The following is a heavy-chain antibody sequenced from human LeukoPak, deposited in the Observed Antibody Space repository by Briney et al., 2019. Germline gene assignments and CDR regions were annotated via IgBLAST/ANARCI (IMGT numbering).Heavy chain of an antibody. V-gene: IGHV4-30-2*01. J-gene: IGHJ4*02. CDR1: GASNSSGAFS. D-gene: IGHD2-15*01. CDR2: IHFSDAT. CDR3: ARLHADSYFFDH. Sequence: SETLSLTCTVSGASNSSGAFSWTWIRQPPGKGLEWMGYIHFSDATYYRTSLKGRVTISIDRPKNQFSLNLSSVTAADTAVYYCARLHADSYFFDHWGQGRLVTVSS.